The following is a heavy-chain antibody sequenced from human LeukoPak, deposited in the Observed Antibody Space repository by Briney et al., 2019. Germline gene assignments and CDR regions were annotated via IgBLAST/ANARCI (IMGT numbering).Heavy chain of an antibody. CDR1: GYTFSSYA. CDR2: INAGNGDT. CDR3: AGGYCSRTSCQYYFDY. V-gene: IGHV1-3*01. D-gene: IGHD2-2*01. J-gene: IGHJ4*02. Sequence: GASVEVSCKTSGYTFSSYAIHWARQAPGHRLEWMGWINAGNGDTKYSQNFQGRVTITRDTSASTAYMELSSLRSEDTAVYYCAGGYCSRTSCQYYFDYWGQGTQVTVSP.